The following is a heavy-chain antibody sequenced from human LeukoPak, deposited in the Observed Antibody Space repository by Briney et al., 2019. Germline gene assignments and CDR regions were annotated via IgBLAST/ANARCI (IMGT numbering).Heavy chain of an antibody. CDR1: GFTFSSYW. V-gene: IGHV3-74*01. CDR2: IDRDGSRV. CDR3: VRGNDYGGPHY. Sequence: GGSLRLSCAVSGFTFSSYWMHWVRQAPGKGLVWVSRIDRDGSRVNYADSVKGRFTISRDNGKNTLFLQMNSLRAEDAAVYYCVRGNDYGGPHYWGQGTLVTVSS. J-gene: IGHJ4*02. D-gene: IGHD4-23*01.